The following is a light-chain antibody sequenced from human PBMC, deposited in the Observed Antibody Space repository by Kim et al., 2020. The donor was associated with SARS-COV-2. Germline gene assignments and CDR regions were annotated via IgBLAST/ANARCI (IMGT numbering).Light chain of an antibody. V-gene: IGLV2-14*03. Sequence: GQSITISCTGTSSDIGAYNYVSWYQQHPGKAPRLLIYDVSERPSGVSNRFSASKSGNTASLTISGLQAEDEADYYCSSYRSTSLGVFGGGTKVTVL. J-gene: IGLJ2*01. CDR3: SSYRSTSLGV. CDR1: SSDIGAYNY. CDR2: DVS.